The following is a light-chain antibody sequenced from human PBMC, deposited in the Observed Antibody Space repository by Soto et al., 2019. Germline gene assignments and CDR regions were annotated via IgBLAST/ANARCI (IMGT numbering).Light chain of an antibody. CDR1: QSIDTY. Sequence: DILLTQSPASLPASVGDRVTITCRTSQSIDTYLNWYQQKVGKAPRLLISAASILRSGVPSRFSGGGTVTEFTLNITSLQPADIASYYCQQSYAPPWTFGQGTKVEIE. CDR2: AAS. J-gene: IGKJ1*01. V-gene: IGKV1-39*01. CDR3: QQSYAPPWT.